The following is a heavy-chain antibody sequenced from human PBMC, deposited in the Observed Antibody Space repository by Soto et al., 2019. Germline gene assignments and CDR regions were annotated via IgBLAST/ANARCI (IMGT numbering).Heavy chain of an antibody. CDR1: GYPFSNFD. D-gene: IGHD3-10*01. CDR2: ISSDNVDA. J-gene: IGHJ4*02. CDR3: AFGSGRFAS. Sequence: QVQLAQSGAEVKKPGAAAKVSCRASGYPFSNFDGAWVRQAPGQGLEWMGWISSDNVDADPAQNFQTRLTQTTDRTTSTAYMDLKNLASDDPAVYFCAFGSGRFASWGQGTQVTVSS. V-gene: IGHV1-18*01.